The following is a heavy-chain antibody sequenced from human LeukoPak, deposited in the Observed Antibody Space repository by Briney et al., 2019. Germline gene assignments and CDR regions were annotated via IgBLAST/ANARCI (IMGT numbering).Heavy chain of an antibody. D-gene: IGHD1-26*01. CDR2: ISSSSSYI. CDR1: GFTFSSYS. CDR3: ARTAREWELLYYFDY. J-gene: IGHJ4*02. V-gene: IGHV3-21*01. Sequence: GGSLRLSCAASGFTFSSYSMNWVRQAPGEGLEWVSSISSSSSYIYYADSVKGRFTISRDNAKNSLYLQMNSLRAEDTAVYYCARTAREWELLYYFDYWGQGTLVTVSS.